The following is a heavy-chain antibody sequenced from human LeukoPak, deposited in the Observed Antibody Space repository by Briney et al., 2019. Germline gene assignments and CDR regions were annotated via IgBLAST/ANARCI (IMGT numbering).Heavy chain of an antibody. D-gene: IGHD3-10*01. J-gene: IGHJ3*02. V-gene: IGHV4-34*01. CDR1: GGSFSGYY. CDR3: AREVIRSGAFDI. CDR2: INHSGST. Sequence: SETLSLTCAVYGGSFSGYYWSWIRQPPGKGLEWIGEINHSGSTNYNPSLKSRVTISVDTSKNQFSLKLSSVTAADTAVYYCAREVIRSGAFDIWGQGTMVTVSS.